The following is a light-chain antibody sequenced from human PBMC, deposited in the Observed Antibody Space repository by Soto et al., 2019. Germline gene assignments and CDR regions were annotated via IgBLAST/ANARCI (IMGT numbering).Light chain of an antibody. CDR1: QSVSSN. V-gene: IGKV3-15*01. Sequence: EIVMTQSPATLSVSPGERDTLSCRASQSVSSNLAWYQQKPGQAPRLLLYGASTRATGIPARFSGSGSGTEFTHTISSLQSEDFAVYYCQQYNNWTPYTFGQGTKLETK. CDR3: QQYNNWTPYT. CDR2: GAS. J-gene: IGKJ2*01.